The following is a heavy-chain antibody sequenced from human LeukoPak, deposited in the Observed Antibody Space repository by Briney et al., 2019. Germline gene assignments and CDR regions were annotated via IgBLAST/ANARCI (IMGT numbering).Heavy chain of an antibody. CDR1: GYTLTGYY. CDR2: INPNSGGT. V-gene: IGHV1-2*02. Sequence: GASVKVSCKASGYTLTGYYMHWVRQAPGQGLEWMGYINPNSGGTKYAQKFQGRSTMARDTCIRAAYMELSRLRTDDTAVYYCARDGQGAGKTCDYWGQGALVTVPS. D-gene: IGHD6-13*01. CDR3: ARDGQGAGKTCDY. J-gene: IGHJ4*02.